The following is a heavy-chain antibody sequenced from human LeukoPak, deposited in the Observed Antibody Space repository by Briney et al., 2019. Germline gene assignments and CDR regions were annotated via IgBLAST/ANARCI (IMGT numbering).Heavy chain of an antibody. CDR3: ARVYRVYYGSGSYYFDY. D-gene: IGHD3-10*01. CDR1: GGSISSSNW. CDR2: IYHSGST. Sequence: PSGTLSLTCAVSGGSISSSNWWSWVRQPPGKGLGWIEEIYHSGSTNYNPSLKSRVTISVENSKNQFSLKLRSVTAADTAVYYCARVYRVYYGSGSYYFDYWGQGTLVTVSS. J-gene: IGHJ4*02. V-gene: IGHV4-4*02.